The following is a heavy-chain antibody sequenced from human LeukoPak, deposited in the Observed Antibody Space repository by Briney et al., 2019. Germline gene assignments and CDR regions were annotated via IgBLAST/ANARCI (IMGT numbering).Heavy chain of an antibody. V-gene: IGHV4-34*01. CDR2: INHRGST. CDR1: GGSFSGYY. D-gene: IGHD3-10*01. Sequence: SETLSLTCAVYGGSFSGYYWTWIRQPPGKGLEWIGEINHRGSTNHNPSLKSRVTISVDTSKNQFSLKLSSVTAADTAVYYCARFGYGSGSYYNWFDPWGQGTLVTVSS. CDR3: ARFGYGSGSYYNWFDP. J-gene: IGHJ5*02.